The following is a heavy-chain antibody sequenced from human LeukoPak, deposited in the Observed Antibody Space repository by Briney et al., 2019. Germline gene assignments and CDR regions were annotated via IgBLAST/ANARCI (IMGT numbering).Heavy chain of an antibody. V-gene: IGHV3-30*04. CDR1: GLTFSRFA. Sequence: GGSLTLSCAASGLTFSRFAFHWVRQAPGKGLEWVAFISYDGSNEYYADSVKGRFTISRDNSKSTLFLQMNSLRAGDTAMYYCARETYDSGKVDYWGQGTLVTVSS. D-gene: IGHD3-10*01. CDR2: ISYDGSNE. CDR3: ARETYDSGKVDY. J-gene: IGHJ4*02.